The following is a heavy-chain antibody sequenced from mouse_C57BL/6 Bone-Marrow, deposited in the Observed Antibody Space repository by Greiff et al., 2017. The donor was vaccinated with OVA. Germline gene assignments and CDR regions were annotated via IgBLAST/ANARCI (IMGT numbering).Heavy chain of an antibody. CDR2: IYIGNGYT. D-gene: IGHD2-1*01. CDR1: GYTFTSYG. Sequence: VQLKQSGAELVRPGSSVKMSCKTSGYTFTSYGINWVKQRPGQGLEWIGYIYIGNGYTEYNEKFKGKATLTSDTSSSTAYMQLSSLTSEDSAIYFCARSGWVYYGNYVANWDGYFDYWGQGTTLTVSS. V-gene: IGHV1-58*01. CDR3: ARSGWVYYGNYVANWDGYFDY. J-gene: IGHJ2*01.